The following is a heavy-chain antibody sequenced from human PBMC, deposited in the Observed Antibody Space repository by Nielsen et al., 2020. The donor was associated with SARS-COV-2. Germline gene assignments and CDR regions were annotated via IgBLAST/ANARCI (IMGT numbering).Heavy chain of an antibody. CDR2: INAGNGNT. V-gene: IGHV1-18*04. Sequence: VKVSCKASGYTFTSYGISWVRQAPGQGLEWMGWINAGNGNTKYSQKFQGRVTITRDTSASTAYMELSSLRSEDTAVYYCARDFYYGSGSYYNHPDYWGQGTLVTVSS. CDR3: ARDFYYGSGSYYNHPDY. CDR1: GYTFTSYG. J-gene: IGHJ4*02. D-gene: IGHD3-10*01.